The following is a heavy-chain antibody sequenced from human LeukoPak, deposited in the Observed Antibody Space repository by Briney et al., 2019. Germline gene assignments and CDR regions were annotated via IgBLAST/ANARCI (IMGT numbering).Heavy chain of an antibody. CDR3: ARVRVAVEALYYFDL. Sequence: SETPSLTCTVSRVSISSYYWTWVRQPPGKGLEWIGHIFYTGNTNYNPSLRSRVTISLDTSKKQFSLKLTSVTAADTALYYCARVRVAVEALYYFDLWGQGTLVTVSS. CDR1: RVSISSYY. J-gene: IGHJ4*02. V-gene: IGHV4-59*01. CDR2: IFYTGNT. D-gene: IGHD2-15*01.